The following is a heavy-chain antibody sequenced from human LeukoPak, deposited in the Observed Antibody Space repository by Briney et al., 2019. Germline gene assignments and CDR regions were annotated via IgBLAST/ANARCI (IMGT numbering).Heavy chain of an antibody. CDR1: GFTFTTYW. V-gene: IGHV3-7*01. Sequence: GSLRLSCAASGFTFTTYWMTWVRQAPGKGLEWVANIKQDGSEEYYVDSVKGRFIISRDNAKNSLNLQMNSLRAEDTALYYCARDSPERGYSYGPLDNYFDYWGQGTLVTVSS. J-gene: IGHJ4*02. D-gene: IGHD5-18*01. CDR3: ARDSPERGYSYGPLDNYFDY. CDR2: IKQDGSEE.